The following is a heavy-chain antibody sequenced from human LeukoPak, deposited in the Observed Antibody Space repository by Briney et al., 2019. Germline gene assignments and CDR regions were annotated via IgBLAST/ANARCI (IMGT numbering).Heavy chain of an antibody. D-gene: IGHD2-2*01. CDR1: GFTFSSYG. J-gene: IGHJ4*02. V-gene: IGHV3-30*03. CDR2: ISDGGGDK. Sequence: GGSLRLSCAASGFTFSSYGMHWVRQAPGKGLEWVVVISDGGGDKYYADSVKGRFTISRDNSKNTLYLQMNSLRAEDTAVYCCARDRFCSTTSCYPGFFDYWGQGTLVTVSS. CDR3: ARDRFCSTTSCYPGFFDY.